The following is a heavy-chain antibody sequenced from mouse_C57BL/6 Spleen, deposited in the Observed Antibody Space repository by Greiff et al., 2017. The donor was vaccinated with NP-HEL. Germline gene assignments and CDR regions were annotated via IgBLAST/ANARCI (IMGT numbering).Heavy chain of an antibody. CDR2: IYPGSGST. CDR3: ARDYYSNYAMDY. V-gene: IGHV1-55*01. CDR1: GYTFTSYW. J-gene: IGHJ4*01. D-gene: IGHD2-5*01. Sequence: QVQLQQPFAELVKPGASVKMSCKASGYTFTSYWITWVKQRPGQGLEWIGDIYPGSGSTNYTEKFKSKATLTVDTSSSTAYMQLSSLTSEDSAVYYCARDYYSNYAMDYWGQGASVTVSS.